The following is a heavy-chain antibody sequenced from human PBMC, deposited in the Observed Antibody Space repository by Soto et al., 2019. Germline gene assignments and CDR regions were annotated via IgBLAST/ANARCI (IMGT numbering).Heavy chain of an antibody. Sequence: ASVKVSCKVSGYTLTELSMHWVRQAPGKGLEWMGGFDPEDGETIYAQKFQGRVTMTEDTSTDTAYMELSSLRSEDTAVYYCATAAAGTLGFDPWGLGTLVTVSS. CDR1: GYTLTELS. D-gene: IGHD6-13*01. V-gene: IGHV1-24*01. CDR2: FDPEDGET. CDR3: ATAAAGTLGFDP. J-gene: IGHJ5*02.